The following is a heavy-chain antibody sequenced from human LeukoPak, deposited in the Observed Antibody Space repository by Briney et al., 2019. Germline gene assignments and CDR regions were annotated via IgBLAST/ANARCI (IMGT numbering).Heavy chain of an antibody. CDR2: ISSSSSYI. V-gene: IGHV3-21*01. D-gene: IGHD2-15*01. CDR1: GFTFSSYS. J-gene: IGHJ3*02. CDR3: ARDCSGGSCYPSPDAFDI. Sequence: PGGSLRLSCAASGFTFSSYSMNWVRQASGKGLEWVSSISSSSSYIYYADSVKGRFTISRDNAKNSLYLQMNSLRAEDTAVYYCARDCSGGSCYPSPDAFDIWGQGTMVTVSS.